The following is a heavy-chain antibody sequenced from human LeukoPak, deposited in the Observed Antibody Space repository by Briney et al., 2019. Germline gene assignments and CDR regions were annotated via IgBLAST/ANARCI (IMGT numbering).Heavy chain of an antibody. D-gene: IGHD3-22*01. J-gene: IGHJ4*02. Sequence: GASVKVSCKASGYTFTGYYMHWVRQAPGQGLEWMGWINPNSGGTNYAQKFQGRVTMTRDTSISTAYMELSRLRSDDTAVYYCARVLYYYDSSGNLDYWGQGTLVTVSS. V-gene: IGHV1-2*02. CDR3: ARVLYYYDSSGNLDY. CDR2: INPNSGGT. CDR1: GYTFTGYY.